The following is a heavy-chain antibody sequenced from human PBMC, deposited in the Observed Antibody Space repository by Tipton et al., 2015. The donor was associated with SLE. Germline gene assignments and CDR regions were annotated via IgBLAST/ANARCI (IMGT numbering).Heavy chain of an antibody. J-gene: IGHJ6*02. CDR1: GFTFSDYY. CDR2: ITGSDSTI. V-gene: IGHV3-11*04. CDR3: ARHSDFWSALWV. Sequence: SLRLSCAASGFTFSDYYMSWIRQAPGKGLEWVSYITGSDSTIYYADSVKGRFTVSRDNAKNSLYLQMNSLRAEDTAVYYCARHSDFWSALWVWGQGTAVTVCS. D-gene: IGHD3-3*01.